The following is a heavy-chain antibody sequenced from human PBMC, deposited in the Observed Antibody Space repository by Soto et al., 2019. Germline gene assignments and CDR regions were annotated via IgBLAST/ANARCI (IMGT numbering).Heavy chain of an antibody. CDR1: GYSISSSNW. Sequence: PSETLSLTCAVSGYSISSSNWWGWIRQPPGKGLEWIGYIYYSGSTYYNPSLKSRVTMSVDTSKNQFSLKLSSVTAVDTAVYYCPTDAGYSSGWFDYWGQGTLVTRLL. CDR3: PTDAGYSSGWFDY. V-gene: IGHV4-28*01. J-gene: IGHJ4*02. D-gene: IGHD6-19*01. CDR2: IYYSGST.